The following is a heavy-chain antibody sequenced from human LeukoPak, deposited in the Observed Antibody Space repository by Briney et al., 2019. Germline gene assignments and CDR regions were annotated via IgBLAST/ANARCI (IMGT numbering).Heavy chain of an antibody. D-gene: IGHD3-22*01. J-gene: IGHJ4*02. V-gene: IGHV4-39*07. Sequence: SETLSLTCTASGGSISSSSYYWGWIRQPPGKGLEWIGSIYHSGSTYYNPSLKSRVTISVDTSKNQFSLKLSSVTAADTAVYYCARAGGDVIIGDYYYDSNGYHDYWGQGTLVTVSS. CDR1: GGSISSSSYY. CDR2: IYHSGST. CDR3: ARAGGDVIIGDYYYDSNGYHDY.